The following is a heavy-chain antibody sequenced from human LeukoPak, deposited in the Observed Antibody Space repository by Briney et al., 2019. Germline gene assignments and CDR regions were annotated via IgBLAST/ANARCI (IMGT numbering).Heavy chain of an antibody. Sequence: ASVKVSCKASGYTFTSYAMHWVRQAPGQRLEWMGWINAGNGNTKYSQKFQGRVTITRDTSASTAYMELSSLRSEDTAVYYCARLVEISTVAGTYYFDYWGQGTLVTVSS. CDR3: ARLVEISTVAGTYYFDY. V-gene: IGHV1-3*01. CDR1: GYTFTSYA. CDR2: INAGNGNT. D-gene: IGHD6-19*01. J-gene: IGHJ4*02.